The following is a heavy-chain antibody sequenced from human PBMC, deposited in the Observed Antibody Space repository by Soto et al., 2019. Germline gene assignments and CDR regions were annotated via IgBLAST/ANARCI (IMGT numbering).Heavy chain of an antibody. D-gene: IGHD2-2*01. CDR1: GYTFTSYY. Sequence: ASVKVSCKASGYTFTSYYMHWVRQAPGQGLEWMGIINPSGGSTSYAQKFQGRVTMTRDTSTSTVYMELSSLRSEDTAVYYCARARSVVPAVTMALRYGMGVWRQGTTVTVSS. CDR2: INPSGGST. V-gene: IGHV1-46*01. J-gene: IGHJ6*02. CDR3: ARARSVVPAVTMALRYGMGV.